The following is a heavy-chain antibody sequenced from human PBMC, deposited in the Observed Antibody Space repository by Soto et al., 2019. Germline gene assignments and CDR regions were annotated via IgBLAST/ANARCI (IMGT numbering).Heavy chain of an antibody. Sequence: LRLSCAASGFTFSSYGMHWVRQAPGKGLEWVAVISYDGSNKYYADSVKGRFTISRDNSKNTLYLQMNSLRAEDTAVYYCAKPHRGFNCISTSCLFDPWGQRTLVIVSS. D-gene: IGHD2-2*01. CDR3: AKPHRGFNCISTSCLFDP. V-gene: IGHV3-30*18. J-gene: IGHJ5*02. CDR1: GFTFSSYG. CDR2: ISYDGSNK.